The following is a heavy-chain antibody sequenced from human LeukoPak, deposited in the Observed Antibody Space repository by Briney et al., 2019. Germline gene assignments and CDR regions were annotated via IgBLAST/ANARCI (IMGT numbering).Heavy chain of an antibody. CDR3: ARMGESDYFDY. V-gene: IGHV3-48*03. D-gene: IGHD3-16*01. Sequence: PGGSLRLSCAASGFTFSSYDMNWVRQAPGKGLEWVSYISSSGSTIYYADSVKGRFTISRDNAKNSLYLQMNSLRAEDTAVYYCARMGESDYFDYWGQGTLVTVSS. J-gene: IGHJ4*02. CDR2: ISSSGSTI. CDR1: GFTFSSYD.